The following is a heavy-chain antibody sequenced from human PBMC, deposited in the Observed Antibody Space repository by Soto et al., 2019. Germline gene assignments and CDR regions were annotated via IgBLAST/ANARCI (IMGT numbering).Heavy chain of an antibody. CDR1: GYTFTSYY. Sequence: ASVKVSCKASGYTFTSYYMHWVRQAPGQGLEWMGIINPSGGSTSYAQKFQGRVTMTRDTSTSTVYMELSSLRSEDTAVYYCARDEGGTICGVVIGVYTYYMDVWGKGTTVTVSS. J-gene: IGHJ6*03. CDR2: INPSGGST. CDR3: ARDEGGTICGVVIGVYTYYMDV. V-gene: IGHV1-46*03. D-gene: IGHD3-3*01.